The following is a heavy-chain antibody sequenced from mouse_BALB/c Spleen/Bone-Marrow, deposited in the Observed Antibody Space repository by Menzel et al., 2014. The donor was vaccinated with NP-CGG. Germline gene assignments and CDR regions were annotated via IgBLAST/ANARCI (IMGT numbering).Heavy chain of an antibody. CDR3: ARNTYYGNPFAY. Sequence: VKLVESGPGLVQPSQSLSITCTVSGFSLTSYGVHWVRQSPGKGLEWLGVIWSGGSTDYDAAFISRLSISKDNSKSQVFFKMNSLQANDTAIYYCARNTYYGNPFAYWGQETLVTVSA. J-gene: IGHJ3*01. D-gene: IGHD2-10*01. CDR2: IWSGGST. V-gene: IGHV2-2*02. CDR1: GFSLTSYG.